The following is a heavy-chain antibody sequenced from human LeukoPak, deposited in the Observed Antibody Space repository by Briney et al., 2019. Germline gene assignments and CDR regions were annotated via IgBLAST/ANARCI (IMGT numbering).Heavy chain of an antibody. Sequence: SETLSLTCTVSGGSISSGGYYWSWIRQHPGKGLEWIGYIYYSGSTYYNPSLKSRVIISVDTSKNQFSLKLSSVTAADTAVYYCARGLVVAAKVWFDPWGQGTLVTVSS. CDR2: IYYSGST. D-gene: IGHD2-15*01. J-gene: IGHJ5*02. CDR3: ARGLVVAAKVWFDP. V-gene: IGHV4-31*03. CDR1: GGSISSGGYY.